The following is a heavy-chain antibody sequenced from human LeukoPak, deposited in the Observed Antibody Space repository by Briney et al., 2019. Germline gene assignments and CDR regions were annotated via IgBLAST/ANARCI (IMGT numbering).Heavy chain of an antibody. CDR3: AKGKGAVPGINYFDY. Sequence: GGSLRLSCAASGFTFDDYAMHWVRHAPGKGLEWVSGISWNSDTIGYADSVKGRFTISRDNAKNSLYLQMNSLRAEDTALYYCAKGKGAVPGINYFDYWGQGTLVTVSS. CDR2: ISWNSDTI. V-gene: IGHV3-9*01. D-gene: IGHD1-14*01. J-gene: IGHJ4*02. CDR1: GFTFDDYA.